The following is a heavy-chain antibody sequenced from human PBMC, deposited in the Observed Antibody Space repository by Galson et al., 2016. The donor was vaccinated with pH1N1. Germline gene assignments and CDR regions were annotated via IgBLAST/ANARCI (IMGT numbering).Heavy chain of an antibody. J-gene: IGHJ5*02. CDR3: ARARFDP. CDR2: IRQDGSGK. Sequence: SLRLSCAASGFTFSNFWMHWVRQAPGKGLEWVANIRQDGSGKYYVDSVKGRFTISRDNAKNSLYLQMNSLTAEDTAVYYCARARFDPWGQGTLVTVSS. CDR1: GFTFSNFW. V-gene: IGHV3-7*01.